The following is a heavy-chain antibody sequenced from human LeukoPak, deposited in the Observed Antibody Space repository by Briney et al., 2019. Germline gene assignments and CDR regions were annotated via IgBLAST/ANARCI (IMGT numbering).Heavy chain of an antibody. Sequence: SETLSLTCTVSGGSISSSSYYWGWIRQPPGKGLEWIGSIYYSGSTYYNPSLKSRVTISVDTSKNQFSLKLSSVTAADTAVYYCARRESNYYDSSGYPTWGQGTLVTVSS. CDR3: ARRESNYYDSSGYPT. CDR2: IYYSGST. CDR1: GGSISSSSYY. D-gene: IGHD3-22*01. V-gene: IGHV4-39*07. J-gene: IGHJ5*02.